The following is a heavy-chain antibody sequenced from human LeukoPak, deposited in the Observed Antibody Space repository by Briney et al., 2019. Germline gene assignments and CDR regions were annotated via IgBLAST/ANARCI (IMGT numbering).Heavy chain of an antibody. CDR3: AGGYCSGGSCYAYYFDY. J-gene: IGHJ4*02. CDR2: INHSGST. V-gene: IGHV4-34*01. D-gene: IGHD2-15*01. Sequence: PSETLSLTCAVYGGSFSGYYWRWIRQPPGKGLEWIGEINHSGSTNYNPSLKSRVTISVDTSKNQFSLKLSSVTAADTAVYYCAGGYCSGGSCYAYYFDYWGQGTLVTVSS. CDR1: GGSFSGYY.